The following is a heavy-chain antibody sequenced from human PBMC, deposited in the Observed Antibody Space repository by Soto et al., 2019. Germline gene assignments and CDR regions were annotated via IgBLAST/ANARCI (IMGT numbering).Heavy chain of an antibody. J-gene: IGHJ6*02. V-gene: IGHV3-30*18. CDR1: GFPFNRYR. D-gene: IGHD3-16*01. CDR2: VLYDGSNN. CDR3: VKEEMAAANYRGHYQYYALDV. Sequence: GGSLRLSCAASGFPFNRYRMHWVRQAPGKGLEWVALVLYDGSNNFYVGSVRDRFSISRDNSRNTLYLQMNSPTPEDTAVYYCVKEEMAAANYRGHYQYYALDVWGQGTTVTVSS.